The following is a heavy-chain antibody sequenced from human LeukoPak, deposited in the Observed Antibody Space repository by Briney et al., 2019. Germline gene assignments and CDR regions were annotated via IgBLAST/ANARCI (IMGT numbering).Heavy chain of an antibody. CDR2: INHSGST. V-gene: IGHV4-34*01. D-gene: IGHD4-11*01. CDR3: ASLSTTVTTIRGADYYYGMDA. Sequence: PSETLSLTCAVYGGSFSGYYWSWIRQPPGKGLEWIGEINHSGSTNYNPSLKSRVTISVDTSKNQFSLKLSSVTAADTAVYYCASLSTTVTTIRGADYYYGMDAWGQGTTVTVSS. J-gene: IGHJ6*02. CDR1: GGSFSGYY.